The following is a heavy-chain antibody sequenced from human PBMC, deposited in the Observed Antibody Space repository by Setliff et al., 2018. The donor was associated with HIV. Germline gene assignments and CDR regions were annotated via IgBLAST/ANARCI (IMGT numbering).Heavy chain of an antibody. J-gene: IGHJ3*02. CDR2: IYYSEST. CDR1: GVTISSGGYY. D-gene: IGHD3-10*01. V-gene: IGHV4-31*03. CDR3: ARAPMVPRSEAFDI. Sequence: SETLSLTCTVSGVTISSGGYYWSWIRQHPGKGLEWIGYIYYSESTYYNPSLRSRPAISMVTSKNQFSLKLSSVTAADTAVYYCARAPMVPRSEAFDIWGQGTMVTVS.